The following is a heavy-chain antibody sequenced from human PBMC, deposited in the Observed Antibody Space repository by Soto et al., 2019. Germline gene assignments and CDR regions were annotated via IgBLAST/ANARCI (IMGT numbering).Heavy chain of an antibody. D-gene: IGHD4-17*01. V-gene: IGHV4-38-2*01. CDR1: GYSISSGYY. CDR3: ARAAYGDSAFDI. J-gene: IGHJ3*02. CDR2: IYHSGST. Sequence: SETLSLTCAVSGYSISSGYYWGWLRQPPGKGLEWIGSIYHSGSTYYNPSLKSRVTISVDTSKNQFSLKLSSVTAAATAVYYCARAAYGDSAFDIWGQGTMVPGSS.